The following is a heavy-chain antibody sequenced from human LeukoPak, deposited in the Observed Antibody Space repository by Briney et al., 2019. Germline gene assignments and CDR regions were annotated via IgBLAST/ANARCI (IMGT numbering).Heavy chain of an antibody. CDR2: IYYSGST. D-gene: IGHD3-22*01. CDR3: ARPQNYYDSSGYYYKPHWYFDL. CDR1: GGSISSSSYY. Sequence: SETLSLTCTVSGGSISSSSYYWGWIRQPPGKGLEWIGSIYYSGSTYYNPSLKSRLTISVDTSNNQFSLKLSSVTAADTAVYYCARPQNYYDSSGYYYKPHWYFDLWGRGTLVTVSS. V-gene: IGHV4-39*01. J-gene: IGHJ2*01.